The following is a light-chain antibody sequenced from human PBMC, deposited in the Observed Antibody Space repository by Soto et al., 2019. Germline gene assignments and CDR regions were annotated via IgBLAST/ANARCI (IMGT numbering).Light chain of an antibody. J-gene: IGKJ4*01. CDR2: AAS. CDR3: QKYNSAPWPGLT. V-gene: IGKV1-27*01. Sequence: DIQMTQSPSSLSASVGDRVTITCRASQGISNYLAWYQQKPGKVPKLLIYAASTLQSGVPSRFSGSGSGTDFTLTISSLQPEDVATYYCQKYNSAPWPGLTFGGGTKVEIK. CDR1: QGISNY.